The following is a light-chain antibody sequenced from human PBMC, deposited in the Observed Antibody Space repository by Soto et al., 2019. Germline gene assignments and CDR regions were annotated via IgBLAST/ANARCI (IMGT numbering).Light chain of an antibody. V-gene: IGLV2-8*01. CDR3: SSYGGSDNLM. CDR2: EVR. Sequence: QSALTQPPSASGSPGQSGTISFTGSSNDLGGYNYVSWYHHHPGKAPKLIIYEVRERPSGVPDRFSGSKSGNTASLTVSGLQAEDEADYYCSSYGGSDNLMFGGGTKVTVL. J-gene: IGLJ3*02. CDR1: SNDLGGYNY.